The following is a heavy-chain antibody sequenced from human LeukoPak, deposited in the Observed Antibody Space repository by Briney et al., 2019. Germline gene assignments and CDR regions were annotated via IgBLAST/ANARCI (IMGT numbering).Heavy chain of an antibody. D-gene: IGHD3-16*01. V-gene: IGHV1-2*02. CDR2: INPNSGCT. CDR3: ANLGGEELDY. Sequence: SSVTVSCKASGYTFTGYYMHWVRQPPAQGLEWMGWINPNSGCTNYAQKFQGRVNMTRDTSISTAYMELSRLRSDDTAVYYCANLGGEELDYWGQGTLVTVSS. J-gene: IGHJ4*02. CDR1: GYTFTGYY.